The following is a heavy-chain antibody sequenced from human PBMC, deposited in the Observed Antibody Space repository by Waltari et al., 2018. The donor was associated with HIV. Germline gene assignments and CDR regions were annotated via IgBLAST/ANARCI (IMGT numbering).Heavy chain of an antibody. CDR3: ARALTRGLWDS. V-gene: IGHV3-53*01. J-gene: IGHJ4*02. Sequence: VQLVESGGGLIKPGGSLSLSCAASGFSVSDNYMSWVRQAPGKRPEWVSVVYLGGSTDYADSVRGRFTTSRDESKNMLYLQMNSLRAEDTAVYYCARALTRGLWDSWGQGTLVSVSS. CDR1: GFSVSDNY. CDR2: VYLGGST. D-gene: IGHD2-2*01.